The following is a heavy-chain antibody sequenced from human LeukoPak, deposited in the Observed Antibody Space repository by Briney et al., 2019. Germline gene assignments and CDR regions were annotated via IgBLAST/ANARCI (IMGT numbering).Heavy chain of an antibody. V-gene: IGHV4-59*01. CDR1: GGSISGYY. CDR3: ARGVLGYSYGFDY. Sequence: PSETLSLTCTVSGGSISGYYWSWIRQPPGKGLEWIGYIYYSGSTSYNPSLKSRVTISVDTSKNQFSLRLSSVTAADTAVYYCARGVLGYSYGFDYWGQGTLVTVSS. D-gene: IGHD5-18*01. J-gene: IGHJ4*02. CDR2: IYYSGST.